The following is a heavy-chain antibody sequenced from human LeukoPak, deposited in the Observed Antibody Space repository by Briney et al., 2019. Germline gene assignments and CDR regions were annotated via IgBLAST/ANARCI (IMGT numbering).Heavy chain of an antibody. J-gene: IGHJ4*01. D-gene: IGHD5-18*01. CDR2: IYYIGTT. CDR1: GGSISSYY. Sequence: PSETLSLTCTVSGGSISSYYWSWIRQPPGKGLEWIGYIYYIGTTDYNPSLKSRVTISVDTSKSQFSLKLSSVTAADTAVYYCARHVYERGYNFGFDYWGHGTLVTVSS. CDR3: ARHVYERGYNFGFDY. V-gene: IGHV4-59*08.